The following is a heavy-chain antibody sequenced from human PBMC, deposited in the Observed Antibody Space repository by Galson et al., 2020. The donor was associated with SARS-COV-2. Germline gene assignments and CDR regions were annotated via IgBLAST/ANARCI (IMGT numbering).Heavy chain of an antibody. CDR3: ARGEGGSYYFHY. J-gene: IGHJ4*02. V-gene: IGHV3-21*01. Sequence: GGSLRLSCAASGFTFSSYSINWLRQAPGNGLEWVSSISSGSSYIYYADSVKGRFTISRDNAKNSLYLQMNSLRAEDTAMYYCARGEGGSYYFHYWGQGTLVTVSS. CDR2: ISSGSSYI. D-gene: IGHD1-26*01. CDR1: GFTFSSYS.